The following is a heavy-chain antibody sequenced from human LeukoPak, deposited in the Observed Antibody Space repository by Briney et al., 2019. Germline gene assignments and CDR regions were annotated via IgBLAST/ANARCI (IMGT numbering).Heavy chain of an antibody. CDR1: GGSVRSSSYY. J-gene: IGHJ4*02. V-gene: IGHV4-61*02. CDR2: IYTSGST. D-gene: IGHD3-3*01. Sequence: SETLSLTCTASGGSVRSSSYYWGWIRQPPGKGLEWIGRIYTSGSTNYNPSLKSRVTISVDTSKNQFSLKLSSVTAADTAVYYCARDATIFGVARLYYWGQGTLVTVSS. CDR3: ARDATIFGVARLYY.